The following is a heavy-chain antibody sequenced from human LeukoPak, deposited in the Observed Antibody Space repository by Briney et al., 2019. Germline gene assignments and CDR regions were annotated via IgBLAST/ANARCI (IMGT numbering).Heavy chain of an antibody. Sequence: GESLKISCKGSGYSFTSYWIGWVRQMPGKGLEWMGIIYPGDSDTRYSPSFQGQVTISADKSISTAYLQWSSLKASDTAMYYCARMGAGRDNYDSSGYYAYWGQGTLVTVSS. CDR1: GYSFTSYW. J-gene: IGHJ4*02. V-gene: IGHV5-51*01. D-gene: IGHD3-22*01. CDR2: IYPGDSDT. CDR3: ARMGAGRDNYDSSGYYAY.